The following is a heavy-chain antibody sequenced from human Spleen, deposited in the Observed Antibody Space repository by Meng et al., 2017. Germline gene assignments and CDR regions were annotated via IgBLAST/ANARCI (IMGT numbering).Heavy chain of an antibody. CDR3: ARDLVWWLRGEKYYFDY. V-gene: IGHV3-48*04. J-gene: IGHJ4*02. CDR2: IDASGTTV. Sequence: GGSLRLSCAASGFTFSSYWMSWVRQAPGKGLEWVAYIDASGTTVYYADAVKGRFTISRDNAKNSLYLQMNTLRAEDTAVYYCARDLVWWLRGEKYYFDYWGQGTLVTVSS. CDR1: GFTFSSYW. D-gene: IGHD5-12*01.